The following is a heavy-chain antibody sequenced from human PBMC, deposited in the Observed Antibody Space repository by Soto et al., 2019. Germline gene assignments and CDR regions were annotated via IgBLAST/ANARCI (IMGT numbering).Heavy chain of an antibody. V-gene: IGHV3-15*05. CDR1: GITFRNAW. CDR3: ATGTPIDF. CDR2: IKSSSDGGTI. J-gene: IGHJ4*01. Sequence: EVQLVESGGGLVKPGESLRLSCAASGITFRNAWLSWVRQAPGKGLEWIGRIKSSSDGGTIDYAAPVRGRFTISRDDAKDTLSLQMNSLKSEDTALYYCATGTPIDFWGHGTLVTVSS.